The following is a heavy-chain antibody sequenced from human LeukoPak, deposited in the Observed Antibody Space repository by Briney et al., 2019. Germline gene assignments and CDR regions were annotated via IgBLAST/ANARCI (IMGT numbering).Heavy chain of an antibody. CDR2: IHHSGST. Sequence: SETLSLTCAVSIYSISSGYYWGWIRQPPGKGLEWIGSIHHSGSTYYNPSLKSRVTISVDTSNNQFSLKLTSVTAADTALYYCARINGDYPIDYWGQGTLVTVSS. CDR1: IYSISSGYY. CDR3: ARINGDYPIDY. D-gene: IGHD4-17*01. J-gene: IGHJ4*02. V-gene: IGHV4-38-2*01.